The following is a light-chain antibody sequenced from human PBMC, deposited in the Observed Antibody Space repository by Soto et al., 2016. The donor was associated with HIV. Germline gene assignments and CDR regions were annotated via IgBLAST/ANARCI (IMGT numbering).Light chain of an antibody. CDR2: KDT. Sequence: SYELTQPPSVSVSPGQTAKVTCSGDELAKYFVHWYHQKPGQAPILLIYKDTERPSGIPERFIGSSSGTTATLTISGVRTEDEADYYCQSADTSGGHILFGGGTKLTVV. J-gene: IGLJ2*01. CDR1: ELAKYF. CDR3: QSADTSGGHIL. V-gene: IGLV3-25*03.